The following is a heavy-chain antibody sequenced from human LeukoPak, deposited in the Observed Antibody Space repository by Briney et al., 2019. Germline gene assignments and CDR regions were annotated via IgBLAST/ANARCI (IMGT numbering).Heavy chain of an antibody. Sequence: GASVKVSCKASGYTFSIYNMHWVRQAPGQGLEWMGIINPSGGTSYAQKLQGRITMTRDTSTSTLYMELSSLISEDTAAYYCAREGVTGTGLDYWGQGTLVTVSS. J-gene: IGHJ4*02. CDR2: INPSGGT. D-gene: IGHD1-1*01. CDR1: GYTFSIYN. CDR3: AREGVTGTGLDY. V-gene: IGHV1-46*01.